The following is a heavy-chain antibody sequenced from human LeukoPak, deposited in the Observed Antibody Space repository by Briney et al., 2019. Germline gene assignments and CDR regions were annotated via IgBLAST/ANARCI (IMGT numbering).Heavy chain of an antibody. J-gene: IGHJ4*02. CDR3: ASTAQLLYERLDY. V-gene: IGHV1-69*04. D-gene: IGHD2-2*02. CDR2: IIPILGIA. Sequence: SVKVSCKASGGTFSSYAISWVRQAPGQGLEWMGRIIPILGIANYAQKFQGRVTITADKSTSTAYMELSSLRSKDTAVYYCASTAQLLYERLDYWGQGTLVTVSS. CDR1: GGTFSSYA.